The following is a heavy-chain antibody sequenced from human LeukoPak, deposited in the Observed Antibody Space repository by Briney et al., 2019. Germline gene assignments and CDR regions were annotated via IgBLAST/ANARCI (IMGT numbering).Heavy chain of an antibody. J-gene: IGHJ4*02. CDR1: GFTFSDYY. V-gene: IGHV3-11*01. CDR2: ISSSGSTI. Sequence: GGSLRLSCAASGFTFSDYYMSWIRQAPGKGLEWVSYISSSGSTIYYADSVKGRFTNSRDNAKNSLYLQMNSLRAEDTAIYYCARGLPATLLDYWGQGTLVTVSS. D-gene: IGHD2-2*01. CDR3: ARGLPATLLDY.